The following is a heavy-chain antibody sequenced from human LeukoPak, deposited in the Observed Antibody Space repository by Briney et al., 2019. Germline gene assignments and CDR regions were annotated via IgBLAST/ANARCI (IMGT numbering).Heavy chain of an antibody. V-gene: IGHV3-11*04. J-gene: IGHJ4*02. CDR1: GFTFSDYY. CDR3: ARVSSTTVGATTFDY. Sequence: GGSLRLSCAASGFTFSDYYMSWIRQAPGKGLEWVSYISSSGSTIYYADSLKGRFTISRDNAKNSLYLQMNSLRAEDTAVYYCARVSSTTVGATTFDYWAREPWSPSPQ. CDR2: ISSSGSTI. D-gene: IGHD1-26*01.